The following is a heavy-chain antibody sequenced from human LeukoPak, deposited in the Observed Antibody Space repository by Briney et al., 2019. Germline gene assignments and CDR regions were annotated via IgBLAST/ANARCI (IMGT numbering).Heavy chain of an antibody. CDR1: GYTFTGYY. J-gene: IGHJ4*02. V-gene: IGHV1-18*04. CDR2: ISACNGNT. CDR3: ARVEVIVAKVDY. D-gene: IGHD5-12*01. Sequence: GASVRVSCKASGYTFTGYYMHWVRQAPGQGLEWMGWISACNGNTNYAQKLQGRVTMTTDTSTSTAYMELRSLRSDDTAVYYCARVEVIVAKVDYWGQGTLVTVSS.